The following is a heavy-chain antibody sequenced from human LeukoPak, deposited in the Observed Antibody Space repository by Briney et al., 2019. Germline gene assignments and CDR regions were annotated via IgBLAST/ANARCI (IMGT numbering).Heavy chain of an antibody. V-gene: IGHV3-48*04. CDR1: GFTFSIYS. Sequence: GGSLRLSCAASGFTFSIYSMNRVRQAPGRGREWLSYIGSSGTTTYYADSVKGRFTISRDNAKNSLYLQMNSLRAEDTAVYYCARDLSGPSPCGQGTLVTVSS. CDR3: ARDLSGPSP. CDR2: IGSSGTTT. D-gene: IGHD1-1*01. J-gene: IGHJ5*02.